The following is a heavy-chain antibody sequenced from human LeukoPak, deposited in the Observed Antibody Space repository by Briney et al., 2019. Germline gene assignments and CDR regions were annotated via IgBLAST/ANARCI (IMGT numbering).Heavy chain of an antibody. D-gene: IGHD6-19*01. V-gene: IGHV1-8*02. Sequence: GASVKVSCKASGYTFTGYYMHWVRQATGQGLEWMGWMNPNSGNTGYAQKFQGRVTMTRNTSISTAYMELSSLRSEDTAVYYCARAVAGGFDYWGQGTLVTVSS. CDR2: MNPNSGNT. CDR1: GYTFTGYY. J-gene: IGHJ4*02. CDR3: ARAVAGGFDY.